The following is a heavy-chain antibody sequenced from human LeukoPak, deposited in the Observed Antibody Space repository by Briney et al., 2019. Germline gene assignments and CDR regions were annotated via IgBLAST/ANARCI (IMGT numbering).Heavy chain of an antibody. CDR2: ISGSGGST. V-gene: IGHV3-23*01. D-gene: IGHD2-2*01. J-gene: IGHJ3*02. CDR3: ARYCSSTSCYRSPDAFDI. Sequence: GGSLRLSCAASGFTFSSYAMSWVRQAPGKGLEWVSAISGSGGSTYYADSVKGRFTISRDNSKNTLYLQMSSLRVEDTAVYYCARYCSSTSCYRSPDAFDIWGQGTMVTVSS. CDR1: GFTFSSYA.